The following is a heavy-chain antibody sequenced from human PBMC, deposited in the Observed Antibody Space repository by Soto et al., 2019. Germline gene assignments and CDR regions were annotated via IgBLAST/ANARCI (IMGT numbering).Heavy chain of an antibody. V-gene: IGHV2-5*02. CDR1: GVSLSTSAVD. CDR3: ADIHRDDSDDGYYPHKFDY. CDR2: IYWDDDK. D-gene: IGHD2-2*03. J-gene: IGHJ4*02. Sequence: SGPTLVNPTQTLTLTCTLSGVSLSTSAVDVGWIRQPPGKALEWLALIYWDDDKRYSPSLESRLTITQDTSKNQVVLTITNMQHVDTATYYCADIHRDDSDDGYYPHKFDYWGQGTRVTVSS.